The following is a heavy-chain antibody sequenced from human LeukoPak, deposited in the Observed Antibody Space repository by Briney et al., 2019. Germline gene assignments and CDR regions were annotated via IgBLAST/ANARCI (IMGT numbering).Heavy chain of an antibody. CDR3: AREADSGYYRTVDY. V-gene: IGHV3-30-3*01. CDR2: MSDDGSEK. D-gene: IGHD2-15*01. CDR1: GFTLSRFA. Sequence: PGRSLTLSCTASGFTLSRFAMHWVRQAPGKGLEWLGHMSDDGSEKHYVDSVRGRFTISRDPSKSTLYLEMTSLRTEDTAVYYCAREADSGYYRTVDYWGQGTMVTVS. J-gene: IGHJ4*02.